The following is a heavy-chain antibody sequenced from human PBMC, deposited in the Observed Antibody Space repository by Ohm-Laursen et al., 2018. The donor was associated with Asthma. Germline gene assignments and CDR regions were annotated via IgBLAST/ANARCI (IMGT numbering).Heavy chain of an antibody. J-gene: IGHJ4*02. V-gene: IGHV3-23*01. CDR3: AAQYYDILTGYTLDY. Sequence: GSLRLSCAALGFTFSSYAMSWVRQAPGKGLEWVSAISGSGGSTYYADSVKGRFTISRDNSKNTLYLQMNSLRAEDTAVYYCAAQYYDILTGYTLDYWGQGTLVTVSS. CDR1: GFTFSSYA. CDR2: ISGSGGST. D-gene: IGHD3-9*01.